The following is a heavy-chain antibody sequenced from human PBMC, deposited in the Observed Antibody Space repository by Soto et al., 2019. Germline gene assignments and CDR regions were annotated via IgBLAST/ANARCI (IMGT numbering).Heavy chain of an antibody. CDR1: GFTFSNYG. J-gene: IGHJ6*02. CDR2: VWYDGSNQ. Sequence: QVQLVESGGGVVQPGRSLRLSCAASGFTFSNYGMHWVRQAPGKGLEWVAVVWYDGSNQYYADSVKGRFTISRDNSKNTLYLQMNSLRADDTAVYYCAKDSWTGYWDYYYSGMDVWGQGTTVTVSS. CDR3: AKDSWTGYWDYYYSGMDV. D-gene: IGHD3-3*01. V-gene: IGHV3-33*06.